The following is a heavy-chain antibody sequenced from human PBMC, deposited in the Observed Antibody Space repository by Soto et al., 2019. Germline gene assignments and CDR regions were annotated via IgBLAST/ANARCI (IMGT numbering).Heavy chain of an antibody. CDR3: ARGGDCYSRCWFDP. D-gene: IGHD2-21*02. J-gene: IGHJ5*02. CDR1: GGSFSGYD. Sequence: TLSLTCAVYGGSFSGYDWSWIRPHPGKGLEWIGYIYYSGSTYYNPSLKSRVTISVDTSKNQFSLKLSSVTAADTAVYYCARGGDCYSRCWFDPWGQGTLVTVSS. CDR2: IYYSGST. V-gene: IGHV4-31*11.